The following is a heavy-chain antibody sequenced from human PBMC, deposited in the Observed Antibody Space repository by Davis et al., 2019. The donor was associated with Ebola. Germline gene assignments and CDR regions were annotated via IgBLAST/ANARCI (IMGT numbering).Heavy chain of an antibody. J-gene: IGHJ4*02. CDR1: GFTFSSYW. CDR3: ARDSHGLTMIVVVPNFDY. V-gene: IGHV3-7*01. Sequence: PGGSLRLSCAASGFTFSSYWMSWVRQAPGKGLEWVANIKQDGSEKHYVDSVKGRFTISRDNAKNSLYLQMNSLRAEDTAVYYCARDSHGLTMIVVVPNFDYWGQGTLVTVSS. D-gene: IGHD3-22*01. CDR2: IKQDGSEK.